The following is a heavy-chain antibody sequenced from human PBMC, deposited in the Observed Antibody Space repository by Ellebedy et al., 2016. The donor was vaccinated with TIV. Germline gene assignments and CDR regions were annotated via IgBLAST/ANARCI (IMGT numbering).Heavy chain of an antibody. D-gene: IGHD3-22*01. CDR1: GYTFIDYG. CDR2: VSAYSGNT. V-gene: IGHV1-18*01. Sequence: AASVKVSCKSSGYTFIDYGITWVRQAPGQGLDWMGWVSAYSGNTNYAENLQGRVTMTTDTSTDTAYMELRSLRSDDTAVYYCASLGDSSVLAFDIWGQGTMVTVSS. CDR3: ASLGDSSVLAFDI. J-gene: IGHJ3*02.